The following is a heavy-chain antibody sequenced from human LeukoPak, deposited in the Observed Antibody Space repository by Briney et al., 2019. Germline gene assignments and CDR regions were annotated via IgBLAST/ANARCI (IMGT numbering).Heavy chain of an antibody. CDR2: IRPSGDNT. D-gene: IGHD6-19*01. Sequence: GGSLRLSCAASGFTFSSYDMTWVRQAPGRGLEWVSSIRPSGDNTYYGDSVKGRFTISRGNSKNTVYLQMDNMRVDDTAVYYCARVAGWHWFDPWGQGTLVTVSS. CDR3: ARVAGWHWFDP. V-gene: IGHV3-23*01. CDR1: GFTFSSYD. J-gene: IGHJ5*02.